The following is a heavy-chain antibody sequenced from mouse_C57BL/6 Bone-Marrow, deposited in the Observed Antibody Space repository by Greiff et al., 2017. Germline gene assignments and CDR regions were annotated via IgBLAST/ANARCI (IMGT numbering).Heavy chain of an antibody. CDR3: ARNSGSSFRYFDF. CDR2: ISSGSSTI. Sequence: EVHLVESGGGLVKPGGSLPLSCAASGFTFSDYGMHWVRQAPEKGLEWVAYISSGSSTIYYADTVKGRFTISIDNAKNTLILQMTRLRSDDTAMYYGARNSGSSFRYFDFWGTGTTVTVSS. CDR1: GFTFSDYG. V-gene: IGHV5-17*01. D-gene: IGHD1-1*01. J-gene: IGHJ1*03.